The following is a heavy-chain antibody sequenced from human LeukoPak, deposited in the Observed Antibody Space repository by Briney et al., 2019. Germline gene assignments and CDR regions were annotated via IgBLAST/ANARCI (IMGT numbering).Heavy chain of an antibody. CDR1: GYDFTSVG. CDR2: ISPYNGNT. Sequence: ASVKVSFKASGYDFTSVGITWVRQAPGQGLEWMGWISPYNGNTRYVQKLQGRVTVTTDTSTSTAYMELRSLRFDDTAVYYCARAGSGSGWYFDYWGQGTLVTVSS. V-gene: IGHV1-18*01. J-gene: IGHJ4*02. CDR3: ARAGSGSGWYFDY. D-gene: IGHD6-19*01.